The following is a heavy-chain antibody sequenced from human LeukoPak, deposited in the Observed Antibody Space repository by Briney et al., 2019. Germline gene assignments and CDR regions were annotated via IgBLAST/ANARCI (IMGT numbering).Heavy chain of an antibody. CDR1: EYTFTSYD. V-gene: IGHV1-8*01. CDR2: MNPNSGNT. D-gene: IGHD2-2*01. CDR3: ARGWGYCSSTSCYNYYYYMDV. Sequence: GASVKVSCKASEYTFTSYDINWVRQATGQGLEWMGWMNPNSGNTGYAQKFQGRVTMTRDTSINTAYMELSSLRSEDTAVYFCARGWGYCSSTSCYNYYYYMDVWGKGTTVTVSS. J-gene: IGHJ6*03.